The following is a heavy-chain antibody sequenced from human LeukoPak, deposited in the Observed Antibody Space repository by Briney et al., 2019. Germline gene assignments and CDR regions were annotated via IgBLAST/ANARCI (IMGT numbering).Heavy chain of an antibody. CDR2: ISSSSSYI. Sequence: GGSPRLSCAASGFTFSSYSMNWVRQAPGKGLEWVSSISSSSSYIYYADSVKGRFTISRDNAKNSLYLQMNSLRAEDTAVYHCARESSPEDAFDIWGQGTMVTVSS. J-gene: IGHJ3*02. CDR1: GFTFSSYS. V-gene: IGHV3-21*01. CDR3: ARESSPEDAFDI.